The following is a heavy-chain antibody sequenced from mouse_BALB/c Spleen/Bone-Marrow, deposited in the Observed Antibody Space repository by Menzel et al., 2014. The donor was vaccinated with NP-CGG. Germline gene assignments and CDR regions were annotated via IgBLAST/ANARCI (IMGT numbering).Heavy chain of an antibody. D-gene: IGHD2-1*01. CDR3: ARQGYYGKGDY. CDR1: GFDFSRYW. Sequence: EVNVVESGGGLVQPGGSLKLSCAASGFDFSRYWMSWVRQAPGKGLEWIGEVNPDSSTINYTPSLKDKFIISRDNAKNTLYLQMSKVRSEDTALYYCARQGYYGKGDYWGQGTTLTVSS. V-gene: IGHV4-1*02. J-gene: IGHJ2*01. CDR2: VNPDSSTI.